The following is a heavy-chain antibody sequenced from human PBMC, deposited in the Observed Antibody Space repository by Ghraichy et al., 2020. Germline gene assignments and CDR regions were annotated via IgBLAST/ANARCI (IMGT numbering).Heavy chain of an antibody. J-gene: IGHJ4*02. D-gene: IGHD2-2*02. CDR1: GGSFSGYY. CDR2: INYSGST. Sequence: SETLSLTCAVYGGSFSGYYWSWIRQPPGKGLEWIGEINYSGSTNYNPSLKSRVTISVDTSKNQFSLKLRSVTAADTAVYYCARGSIPIDSWGQGTLVTVSS. V-gene: IGHV4-34*01. CDR3: ARGSIPIDS.